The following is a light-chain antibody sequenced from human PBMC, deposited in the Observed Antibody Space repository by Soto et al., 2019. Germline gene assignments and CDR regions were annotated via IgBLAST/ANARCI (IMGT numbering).Light chain of an antibody. CDR3: QQSYSAPWT. CDR1: QNINNY. J-gene: IGKJ1*01. Sequence: DIQMTQSPSSLSASVGDRVTITCRASQNINNYLNWYQQKPGKAPKLLIHAASSFQSGVPSRFSGSGYGTDFTVTINSLQHEDFGSYYCQQSYSAPWTFGQGTKVEIK. CDR2: AAS. V-gene: IGKV1-39*01.